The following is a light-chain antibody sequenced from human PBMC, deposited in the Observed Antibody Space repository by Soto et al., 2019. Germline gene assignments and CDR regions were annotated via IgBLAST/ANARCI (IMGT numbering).Light chain of an antibody. J-gene: IGLJ1*01. CDR1: ISDIGGYNF. Sequence: QSALTQPASVSGSPGQSITISCTGTISDIGGYNFISWYQHHPGKAPKLVIYDVNNRPSGISYRFSGSKSGNTASLTISGLQAEDEADYYCASYAGSSYYVFGSGTKVTVL. V-gene: IGLV2-14*01. CDR2: DVN. CDR3: ASYAGSSYYV.